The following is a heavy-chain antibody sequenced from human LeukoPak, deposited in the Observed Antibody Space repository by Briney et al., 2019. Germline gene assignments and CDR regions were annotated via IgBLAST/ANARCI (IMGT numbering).Heavy chain of an antibody. Sequence: SQTLSLTCTVSGGSISSGGFYWSWIRQPPGQGLEWIGYIYHSGAYYYNPSLKSRLSMSVDTSENQFSLNLNSVTAADTAVYYCARDGDYHASGSVFFDFWGQGILVTVSS. V-gene: IGHV4-31*03. CDR3: ARDGDYHASGSVFFDF. CDR2: IYHSGAY. J-gene: IGHJ4*02. CDR1: GGSISSGGFY. D-gene: IGHD3-10*01.